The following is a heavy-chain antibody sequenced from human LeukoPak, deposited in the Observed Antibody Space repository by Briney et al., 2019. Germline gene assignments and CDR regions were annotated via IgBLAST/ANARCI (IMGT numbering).Heavy chain of an antibody. CDR1: GFTFSSYW. V-gene: IGHV3-74*01. CDR3: AREHYYDSSGYSPNWFDP. D-gene: IGHD3-22*01. J-gene: IGHJ5*02. Sequence: PGGSLRLSCAASGFTFSSYWMHWVRQAPGKGLVWVSRINSDGSSTSYADSVKGRFTISRDNAKNTLYLQMNSLRAEDTAVYYCAREHYYDSSGYSPNWFDPRGQGTLVTVSS. CDR2: INSDGSST.